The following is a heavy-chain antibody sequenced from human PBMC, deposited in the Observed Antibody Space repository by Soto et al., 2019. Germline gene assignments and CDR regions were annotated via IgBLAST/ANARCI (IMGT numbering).Heavy chain of an antibody. J-gene: IGHJ6*04. V-gene: IGHV3-21*01. CDR2: ISSSSSYI. CDR1: GFTFSSYS. Sequence: GGSLRLSCAASGFTFSSYSMNWVRQAPGKGLEWVSSISSSSSYIYYADSVKGRFTISRDNAKNSLYLQMNSLRAEDTAVYYCASYDFWSGYPAVDVWGKGTTVTVSS. CDR3: ASYDFWSGYPAVDV. D-gene: IGHD3-3*01.